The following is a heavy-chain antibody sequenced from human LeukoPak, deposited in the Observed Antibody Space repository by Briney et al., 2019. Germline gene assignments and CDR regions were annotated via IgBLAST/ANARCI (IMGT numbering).Heavy chain of an antibody. CDR2: INWNGGST. D-gene: IGHD2-2*01. J-gene: IGHJ4*02. CDR3: ARGYCSSTSCRAAY. V-gene: IGHV3-20*04. Sequence: PGGSLRLSCAASGFTFDDYGMSWVRQAPGKGLEWVSGINWNGGSTGYADSVKGRFTISRDNAKSSLYLQMNSLRAEDTALYYCARGYCSSTSCRAAYWGQGTLVTVSS. CDR1: GFTFDDYG.